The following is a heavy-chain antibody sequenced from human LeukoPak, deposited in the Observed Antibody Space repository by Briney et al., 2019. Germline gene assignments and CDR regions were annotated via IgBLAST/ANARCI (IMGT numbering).Heavy chain of an antibody. CDR1: GFTFSSYS. CDR2: ISSSSSTI. J-gene: IGHJ4*02. D-gene: IGHD3-22*01. Sequence: GGSLRLSCAASGFTFSSYSMNWVRQAPGKGLEWVSYISSSSSTIYYADSVKGRFTISRDNAKNSLYLQMNSLRAEDTAVYYCARVRTDYYDSSGYYFGYWGQGTLVTVSS. V-gene: IGHV3-48*04. CDR3: ARVRTDYYDSSGYYFGY.